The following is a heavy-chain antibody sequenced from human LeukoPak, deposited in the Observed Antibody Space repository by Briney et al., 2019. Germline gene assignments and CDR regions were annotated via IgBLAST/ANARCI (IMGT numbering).Heavy chain of an antibody. V-gene: IGHV3-48*01. CDR2: ISSSSSTT. Sequence: GGSLRLSCAASGFTFSSYSMNWVRRAPGKGLEWVSYISSSSSTTYYADSVKGRFTISRDNAKNSLYLQMNSLRAEDTAVYYCASQYCSGGSCYQGTSNYWGQGTLVTVSS. J-gene: IGHJ4*02. CDR3: ASQYCSGGSCYQGTSNY. D-gene: IGHD2-15*01. CDR1: GFTFSSYS.